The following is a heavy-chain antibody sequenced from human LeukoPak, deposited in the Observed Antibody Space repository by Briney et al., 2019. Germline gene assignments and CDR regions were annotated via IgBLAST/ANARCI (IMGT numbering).Heavy chain of an antibody. V-gene: IGHV3-53*01. Sequence: KAGGSLRLSCAASGFTVSANYMSWVRQAPGKGLEWVSVMYRDGTTYYTESVKGRFTLSRDYSRSTLYLQMNSLRAEDTAVYYCASGCGVYMFFDCWGQGTLVTVSS. CDR1: GFTVSANY. CDR2: MYRDGTT. D-gene: IGHD3-10*01. CDR3: ASGCGVYMFFDC. J-gene: IGHJ4*02.